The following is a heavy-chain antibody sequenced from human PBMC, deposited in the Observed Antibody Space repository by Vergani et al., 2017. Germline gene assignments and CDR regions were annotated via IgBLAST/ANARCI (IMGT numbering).Heavy chain of an antibody. CDR2: ISGSGGST. CDR3: AKDTGYSSGWYADY. V-gene: IGHV3-23*01. D-gene: IGHD6-19*01. CDR1: GFTFSSYA. J-gene: IGHJ4*02. Sequence: EVQLLESGGGLVQPGGSLRLSCAASGFTFSSYAMSWVRQAPGKGLEWVSAISGSGGSTYYADSVKGRFTISRDNSKNTLYLQMNSLKAEDTAVYYCAKDTGYSSGWYADYWGQGTLVTVSS.